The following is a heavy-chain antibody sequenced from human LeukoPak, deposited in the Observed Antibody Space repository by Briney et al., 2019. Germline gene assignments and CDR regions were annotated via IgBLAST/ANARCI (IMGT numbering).Heavy chain of an antibody. CDR1: GGSFSGYY. D-gene: IGHD2-8*01. CDR2: INHSGST. J-gene: IGHJ4*02. CDR3: ARVGGRLIDY. Sequence: SETLSLTCAVYGGSFSGYYWSWIRQPPGKGLEWIGEINHSGSTNFNPSLKSRVTISVDTSKNQFSLKLSSVTAADTAVYYGARVGGRLIDYWGQGTLVTVSS. V-gene: IGHV4-34*01.